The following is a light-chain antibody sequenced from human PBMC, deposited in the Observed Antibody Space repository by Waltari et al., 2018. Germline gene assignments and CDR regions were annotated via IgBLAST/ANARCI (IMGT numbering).Light chain of an antibody. Sequence: QSALTQPRSVSGSPGQSVTISCTGTGNDVGGYNYVSWYQQHPDKAPKLIIYDINKRPSGVPDRFSGSKSGNTASLTISGLQAEDEADYYCCSYVGSNTYWVFGGGTKLTVL. CDR2: DIN. CDR1: GNDVGGYNY. J-gene: IGLJ3*02. V-gene: IGLV2-11*01. CDR3: CSYVGSNTYWV.